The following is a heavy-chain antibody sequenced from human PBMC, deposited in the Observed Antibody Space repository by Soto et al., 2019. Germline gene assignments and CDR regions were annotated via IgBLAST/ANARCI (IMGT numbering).Heavy chain of an antibody. D-gene: IGHD5-18*01. Sequence: EVQLVESGGGLIQPGGSLRLSCAASGFRFRSYVMSWVRQAPGKGLEWVSCISGSGDSTYYADSVKGRFTISRDNSKNTLYLQMNSLRAEDTAVYYCAKQETVDTGHYWGQGTLVTVSS. CDR3: AKQETVDTGHY. CDR1: GFRFRSYV. CDR2: ISGSGDST. V-gene: IGHV3-23*04. J-gene: IGHJ4*02.